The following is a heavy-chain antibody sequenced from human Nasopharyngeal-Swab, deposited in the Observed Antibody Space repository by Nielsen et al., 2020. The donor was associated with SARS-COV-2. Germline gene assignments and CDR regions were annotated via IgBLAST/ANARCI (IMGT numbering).Heavy chain of an antibody. D-gene: IGHD3-10*01. Sequence: WIRQPPGKGLEWISYISGKSTYTSYADSVKGRFTISRDNAKNTLYLQMNSLRAEDTAVYYCARDLLWFGETLDYWGQGTLVTVSS. CDR3: ARDLLWFGETLDY. V-gene: IGHV3-11*06. CDR2: ISGKSTYT. J-gene: IGHJ4*02.